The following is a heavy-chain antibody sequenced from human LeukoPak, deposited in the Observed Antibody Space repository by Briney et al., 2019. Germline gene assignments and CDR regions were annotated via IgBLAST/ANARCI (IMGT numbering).Heavy chain of an antibody. CDR3: ARNSRVASTSGLNY. V-gene: IGHV1-69*01. CDR1: GGTFSSYP. Sequence: SVKVSCKVSGGTFSSYPISWVRHAPGQGLEWMGEITPIFGEAQNAEKFQGRVTITADEPTSTVYMELTSLRLDDTAMYYCARNSRVASTSGLNYWGQGTLVTVSS. J-gene: IGHJ4*02. CDR2: ITPIFGEA. D-gene: IGHD5-12*01.